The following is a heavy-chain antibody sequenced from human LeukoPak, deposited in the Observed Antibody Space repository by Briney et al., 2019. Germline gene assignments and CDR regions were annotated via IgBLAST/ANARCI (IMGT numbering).Heavy chain of an antibody. V-gene: IGHV3-11*01. Sequence: GGSLRLSCAASGFTVSSNYMSWIRQAPGKGLEWVSYISSSGSTIYYADSVKGRFTISRDNAKNSLYLQMNSLRAEDTAVYYCARDFEATEKFDYWGQGTLVTVSS. J-gene: IGHJ4*02. CDR2: ISSSGSTI. CDR3: ARDFEATEKFDY. CDR1: GFTVSSNY.